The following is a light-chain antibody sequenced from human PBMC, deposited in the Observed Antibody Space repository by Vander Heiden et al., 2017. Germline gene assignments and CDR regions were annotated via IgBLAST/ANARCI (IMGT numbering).Light chain of an antibody. CDR3: QQRSNWPWST. V-gene: IGKV3-11*01. CDR2: EGS. Sequence: EIVLTQSPATLSMSPGDRATLSCRASQSVISSLACYQQKPGEATRLLIDEGSNRAAGIPARFSGSGSGTDYTPTISSLEPEDFAVYYCQQRSNWPWSTFGRGTKVEIK. J-gene: IGKJ1*01. CDR1: QSVISS.